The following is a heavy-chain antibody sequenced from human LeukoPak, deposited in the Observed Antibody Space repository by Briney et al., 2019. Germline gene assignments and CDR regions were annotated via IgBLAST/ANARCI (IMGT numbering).Heavy chain of an antibody. D-gene: IGHD5-18*01. V-gene: IGHV1-69*13. J-gene: IGHJ3*02. CDR3: ARVLRGYSYGHRAFDI. CDR1: GGTFSSYA. Sequence: SVKVSCKASGGTFSSYAISWVRQAPGQGLEWMGGIIPIFGTANYAQKFQGRVTITADESTSTAYMELSSLRSEDTAVYYCARVLRGYSYGHRAFDIWGQGTMVTVSS. CDR2: IIPIFGTA.